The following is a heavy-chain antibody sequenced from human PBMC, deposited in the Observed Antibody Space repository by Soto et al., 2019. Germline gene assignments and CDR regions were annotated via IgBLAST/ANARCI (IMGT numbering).Heavy chain of an antibody. Sequence: QVQLVQSGAEVKKPGSSVTVSCKASGGTFSSYAISWVRQAPGQGLEWMGRIIPCIGTANYAQKFQGRVTITAAESTSTAYMELTSLRSEDTAVYYCARVVMPTVPASYYYGMDVWGQGTTVTVSS. J-gene: IGHJ6*02. CDR2: IIPCIGTA. CDR1: GGTFSSYA. V-gene: IGHV1-69*18. CDR3: ARVVMPTVPASYYYGMDV. D-gene: IGHD4-4*01.